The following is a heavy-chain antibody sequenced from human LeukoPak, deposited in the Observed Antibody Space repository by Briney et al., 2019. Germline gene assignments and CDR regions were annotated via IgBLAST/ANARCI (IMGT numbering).Heavy chain of an antibody. D-gene: IGHD4-17*01. V-gene: IGHV3-23*01. CDR1: GFSFSTYA. Sequence: GGSLRLSCAASGFSFSTYAMNWVRQAPGKGLEWVSAISGSGASTYYADSVKGRFTISRDNAKNSLYLQMNSLRAEDTAVYYCARFPRLTVTSLGFDYWGQGTLVTVSS. CDR3: ARFPRLTVTSLGFDY. J-gene: IGHJ4*02. CDR2: ISGSGAST.